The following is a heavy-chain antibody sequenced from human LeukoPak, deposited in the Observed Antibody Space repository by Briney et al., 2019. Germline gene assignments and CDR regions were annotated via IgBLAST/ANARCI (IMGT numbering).Heavy chain of an antibody. J-gene: IGHJ4*02. CDR3: ARRTIFGEVYYFDY. V-gene: IGHV5-10-1*01. CDR2: IDPSDSYT. Sequence: GESLKISCQGSGYSFSSYWISWVRQMPGKGLEWMGRIDPSDSYTNYSPSFQGHVTISADKSISTAYLQWSSLKASDTAMYYCARRTIFGEVYYFDYWGQGTLVTVSS. D-gene: IGHD3-3*01. CDR1: GYSFSSYW.